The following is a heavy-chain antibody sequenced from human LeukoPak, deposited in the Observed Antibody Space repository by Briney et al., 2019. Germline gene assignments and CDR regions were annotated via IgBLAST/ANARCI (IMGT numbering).Heavy chain of an antibody. CDR3: ARDRCSGGSCYIDY. V-gene: IGHV3-74*01. CDR1: GFTFSSCW. J-gene: IGHJ4*02. Sequence: GGSLRLSCAASGFTFSSCWMHWVRQAPGKGLVWVSHINSDGSSTSYADSVKGRFTISRDNAKNTLYLQMNSLRAEDTAVYYCARDRCSGGSCYIDYWGQGTLVTVSS. CDR2: INSDGSST. D-gene: IGHD2-15*01.